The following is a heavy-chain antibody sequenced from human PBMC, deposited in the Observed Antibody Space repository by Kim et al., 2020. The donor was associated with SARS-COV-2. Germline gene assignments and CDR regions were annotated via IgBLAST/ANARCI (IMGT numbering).Heavy chain of an antibody. Sequence: GGSLRLSCAASGFTFSDYYMSWIRQAPGKGLEWVSYISSSSSYTNYADSVKGRFTISRDNAKNSLYLQMNSLRAEDTAVYYCARVFPIFDILTGMAPPDYWGQGTLVTVSS. CDR2: ISSSSSYT. V-gene: IGHV3-11*06. CDR1: GFTFSDYY. CDR3: ARVFPIFDILTGMAPPDY. D-gene: IGHD3-9*01. J-gene: IGHJ4*02.